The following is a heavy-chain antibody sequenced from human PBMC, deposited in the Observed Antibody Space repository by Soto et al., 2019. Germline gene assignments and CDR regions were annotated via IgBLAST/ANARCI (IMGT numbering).Heavy chain of an antibody. D-gene: IGHD3-3*01. V-gene: IGHV3-23*01. CDR3: AKPLNVLRFSRDV. Sequence: GGSLRLSCAASGFTFSSYAMSWVRQAPGKRLEWVSAISGSGGSTYYADSVKGRFTISRDNSKNTLYLQMNSLRAEDTAVYYCAKPLNVLRFSRDVWGKGTTVTVSS. J-gene: IGHJ6*04. CDR1: GFTFSSYA. CDR2: ISGSGGST.